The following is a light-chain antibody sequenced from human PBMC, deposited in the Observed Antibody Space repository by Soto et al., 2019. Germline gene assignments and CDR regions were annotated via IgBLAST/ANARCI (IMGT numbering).Light chain of an antibody. Sequence: QSVLTQTRSASGTPGQRVTISCSGGSSNIGSNNVNWYQQLPGTAPKLLIYNTSQRPSGVPDRFSGSKSGTSASLAISGLQSEDEADYYCAAWDESLIGYVFATGTKVTVL. CDR3: AAWDESLIGYV. CDR2: NTS. CDR1: SSNIGSNN. V-gene: IGLV1-44*01. J-gene: IGLJ1*01.